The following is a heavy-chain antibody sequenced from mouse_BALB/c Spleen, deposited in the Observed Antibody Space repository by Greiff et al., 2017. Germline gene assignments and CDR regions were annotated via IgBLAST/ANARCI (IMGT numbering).Heavy chain of an antibody. Sequence: EVKLQQSGAELVRSGASVKLSCTASGFNIKDYYMHWVKQRPEQGLEWIGWIDPENGDTEYAPKFQGKATMTADTSSNTSYLQLSSLTSEDTAVYYCNGNYGAMDYWGQGTSVTVSS. D-gene: IGHD2-1*01. CDR1: GFNIKDYY. CDR2: IDPENGDT. V-gene: IGHV14-4*02. J-gene: IGHJ4*01. CDR3: NGNYGAMDY.